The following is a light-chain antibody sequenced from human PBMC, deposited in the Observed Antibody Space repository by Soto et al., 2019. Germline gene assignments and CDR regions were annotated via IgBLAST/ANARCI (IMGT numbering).Light chain of an antibody. CDR2: DAS. CDR3: QQPP. CDR1: QGVSSY. Sequence: EIVLTQSPATLSLSPGERATLSCRASQGVSSYLAWYQQKPGQAPRLLIYDASNRATGIPARFSGSGPGTDFTLTISSLEPEDFAVYYCQQPPFGPGTKVDIK. V-gene: IGKV3D-11*01. J-gene: IGKJ3*01.